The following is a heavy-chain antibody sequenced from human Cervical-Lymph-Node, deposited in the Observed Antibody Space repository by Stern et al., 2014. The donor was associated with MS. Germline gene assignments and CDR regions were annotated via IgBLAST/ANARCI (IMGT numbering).Heavy chain of an antibody. J-gene: IGHJ5*02. Sequence: VQLVESGAEVVKPGASVKVSCKASGYIFTDYYLHWVRQAPGQGLEWMGRINPKSGGPSYAQSFQGRVTLTRATAITTHYMDLSRLTSDDTAVYYCTRALRIADRPSPGGHWFDPWGQGTLVIVSS. CDR3: TRALRIADRPSPGGHWFDP. CDR1: GYIFTDYY. V-gene: IGHV1-2*02. D-gene: IGHD6-6*01. CDR2: INPKSGGP.